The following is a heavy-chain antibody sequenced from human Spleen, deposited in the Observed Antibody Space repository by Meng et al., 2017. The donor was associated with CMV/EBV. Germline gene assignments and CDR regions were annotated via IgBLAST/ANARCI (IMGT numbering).Heavy chain of an antibody. CDR1: GFTLSNYW. Sequence: GGSLRLSCAASGFTLSNYWMHWVRQVPGKGLVWVANIDQDGSDKHYVDSVKGRFTISRDNAKNSLYLQMNSLRAEDTAVYYCARDPGIEARDDYWGQGTLVTVSS. J-gene: IGHJ4*02. CDR3: ARDPGIEARDDY. CDR2: IDQDGSDK. V-gene: IGHV3-7*01. D-gene: IGHD6-6*01.